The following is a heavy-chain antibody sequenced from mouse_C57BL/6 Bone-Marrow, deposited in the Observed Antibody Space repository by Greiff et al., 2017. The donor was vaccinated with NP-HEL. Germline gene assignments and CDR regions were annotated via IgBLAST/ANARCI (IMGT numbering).Heavy chain of an antibody. D-gene: IGHD1-1*01. CDR3: AREDYYGSSYDY. V-gene: IGHV1-22*01. Sequence: VQLKESGPELVKPGASVKMSCKASGYTFTDYNMHWVKQSHGKSLEWIGYINPNNGGTSYNQKFKGKATLTVNKSSSTAYMELRSLTSEDSAVYYCAREDYYGSSYDYWGQGTTLTVSS. J-gene: IGHJ2*01. CDR1: GYTFTDYN. CDR2: INPNNGGT.